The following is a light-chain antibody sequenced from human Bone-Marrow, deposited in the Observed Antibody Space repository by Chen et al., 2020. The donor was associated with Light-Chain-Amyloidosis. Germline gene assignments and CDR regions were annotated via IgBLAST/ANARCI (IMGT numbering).Light chain of an antibody. V-gene: IGLV2-8*01. CDR3: ASYAGTSLYV. CDR2: EVT. Sequence: QSALTQPASVSGSPGQSVTISCTGSSSDVGGYNYVSWYQHHPGKAPKLMIYEVTKRPSGVPDRFSGSKSGNTASLTVSGLQAEDAADYYCASYAGTSLYVFGSGTKVTVL. J-gene: IGLJ1*01. CDR1: SSDVGGYNY.